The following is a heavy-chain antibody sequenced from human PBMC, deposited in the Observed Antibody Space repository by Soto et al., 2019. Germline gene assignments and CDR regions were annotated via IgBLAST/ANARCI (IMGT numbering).Heavy chain of an antibody. Sequence: SETLSLTCTVSGGSISSGGYYWSWIRQHPGKGLEWIGYIYYSGSTYYNPSLKSRVTISVDTSKNQFSLKLSSVTAADTAVYYCATTVPQRSDYYDSSGYPDAFDIWGQGTMVTVSS. CDR3: ATTVPQRSDYYDSSGYPDAFDI. CDR1: GGSISSGGYY. D-gene: IGHD3-22*01. V-gene: IGHV4-31*03. CDR2: IYYSGST. J-gene: IGHJ3*02.